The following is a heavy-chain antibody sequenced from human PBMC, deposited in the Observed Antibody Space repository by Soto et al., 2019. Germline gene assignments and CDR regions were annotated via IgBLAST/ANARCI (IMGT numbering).Heavy chain of an antibody. D-gene: IGHD4-17*01. V-gene: IGHV4-61*01. CDR1: GGPVNSGSYF. J-gene: IGHJ4*02. CDR3: ARDRGPYGDYDLDY. CDR2: IYNGGST. Sequence: QVQLQESGPGLVKASETLSLTCTVSGGPVNSGSYFWSWIRQPPGKRLEWIGYIYNGGSTNYNPSLKSRVSISIDTSKNQFSLKMSSVTAADTAIYYCARDRGPYGDYDLDYWGQGTQVTVSS.